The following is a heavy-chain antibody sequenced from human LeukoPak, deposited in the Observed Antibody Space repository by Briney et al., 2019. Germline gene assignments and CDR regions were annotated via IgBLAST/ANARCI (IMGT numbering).Heavy chain of an antibody. D-gene: IGHD6-19*01. CDR3: AKLRLYSSGWYYFDY. CDR2: ISGSGGST. J-gene: IGHJ4*02. Sequence: GGTLRLSCAASGFTFSSYGMSWVRQAPGKGLEWVSAISGSGGSTYYADSVKGRFTISRDNSKNTLYLQMNSLRAEDTAVYYCAKLRLYSSGWYYFDYWGQGTLVTVSS. V-gene: IGHV3-23*01. CDR1: GFTFSSYG.